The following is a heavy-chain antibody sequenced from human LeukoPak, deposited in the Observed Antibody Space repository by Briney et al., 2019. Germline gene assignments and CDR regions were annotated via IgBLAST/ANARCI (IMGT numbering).Heavy chain of an antibody. Sequence: SETLSLTCTVSGGSISSGSYYWSWIRQPAGKGLEWIGRMYTSGSTNYNPSLKSRVTISVDTSKNQFSLKLSSVTAADTAVYYCARGESSSSPLYYYYYYMDVWGKGTTVTVS. CDR1: GGSISSGSYY. CDR2: MYTSGST. D-gene: IGHD6-6*01. J-gene: IGHJ6*03. CDR3: ARGESSSSPLYYYYYYMDV. V-gene: IGHV4-61*02.